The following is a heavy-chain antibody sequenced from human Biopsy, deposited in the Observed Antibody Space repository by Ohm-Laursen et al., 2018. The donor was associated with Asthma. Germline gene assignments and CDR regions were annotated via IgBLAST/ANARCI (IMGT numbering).Heavy chain of an antibody. CDR1: GGTFSNYA. V-gene: IGHV1-69*17. J-gene: IGHJ4*02. CDR2: IIPKFGIA. D-gene: IGHD3-10*02. Sequence: SSVKVSCKASGGTFSNYAISWVRQAPGQGLEWMGGIIPKFGIANYAQNFHGRVTLTADKSTSTAYMELSSLRSEDTAVYYCATDHCSALWAGVSTDNCYFEYWGQGTLATVSS. CDR3: ATDHCSALWAGVSTDNCYFEY.